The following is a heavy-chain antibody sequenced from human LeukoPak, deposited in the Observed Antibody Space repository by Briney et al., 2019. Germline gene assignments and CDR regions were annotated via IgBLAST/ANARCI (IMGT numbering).Heavy chain of an antibody. V-gene: IGHV3-43*02. CDR2: ISGDATST. CDR3: AKAGAGYNYLPWFDY. CDR1: GFXFDDYA. Sequence: GGSLRLSCGASGFXFDDYAMHWVRQAPGKGLEWVSLISGDATSTRYADSVKGRFTISRDNTKNSLYLQMNSLRTEDTALYCCAKAGAGYNYLPWFDYWGQGTLVTVSS. D-gene: IGHD5-18*01. J-gene: IGHJ4*02.